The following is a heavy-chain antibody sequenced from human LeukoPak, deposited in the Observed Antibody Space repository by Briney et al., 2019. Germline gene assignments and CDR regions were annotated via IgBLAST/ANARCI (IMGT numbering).Heavy chain of an antibody. CDR1: GFTFSSYA. CDR3: ARVLYSSSSNFFDP. J-gene: IGHJ5*02. CDR2: ISGTGGYT. V-gene: IGHV3-23*01. D-gene: IGHD6-6*01. Sequence: GGSLRLSCGASGFTFSSYAMTWVRQAPGKGLEWVSAISGTGGYTYYTDSVKGRFTISRDNSKNTLYLEMNSLRAEDTAVYYCARVLYSSSSNFFDPWGQGTLVTVSS.